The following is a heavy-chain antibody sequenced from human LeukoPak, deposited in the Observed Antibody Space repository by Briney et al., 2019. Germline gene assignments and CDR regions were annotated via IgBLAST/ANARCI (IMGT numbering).Heavy chain of an antibody. Sequence: ASVKVSCKASGGTFSSYAISWVRQAPGQGLEWMGRIIPILGIANYAQKFQGRVTITADKSTSTAYMELSSLRSEDTAVYYCARGVDTAMVEVYYFDYWGQGTLVTVSS. CDR3: ARGVDTAMVEVYYFDY. CDR1: GGTFSSYA. CDR2: IIPILGIA. D-gene: IGHD5-18*01. V-gene: IGHV1-69*04. J-gene: IGHJ4*02.